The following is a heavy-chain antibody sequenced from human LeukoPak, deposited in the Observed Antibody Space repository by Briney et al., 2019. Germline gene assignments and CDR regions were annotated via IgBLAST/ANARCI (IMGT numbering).Heavy chain of an antibody. CDR3: ARGLDSSSWYGGYYYYYMDV. Sequence: ASVKVSCKASGYTFTSYGISWVRQAPGQGLEWMGWISAYNGNTNYAQKLQGRVTMTTDTSTSTAYMELRSLRSDDTAVYYCARGLDSSSWYGGYYYYYMDVWGKGTTVTISS. CDR1: GYTFTSYG. J-gene: IGHJ6*03. CDR2: ISAYNGNT. D-gene: IGHD6-13*01. V-gene: IGHV1-18*01.